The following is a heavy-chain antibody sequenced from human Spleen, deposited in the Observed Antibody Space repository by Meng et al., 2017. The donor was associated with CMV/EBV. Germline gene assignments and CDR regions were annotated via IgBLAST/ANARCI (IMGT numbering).Heavy chain of an antibody. CDR3: ARGWGDCGGDCCLNY. CDR1: GGTFSSYG. V-gene: IGHV1-69*05. J-gene: IGHJ4*02. D-gene: IGHD2-21*01. CDR2: SIPIFGTT. Sequence: SVKVSCKASGGTFSSYGISWVRQAPGQGLEWMGGSIPIFGTTNYAQKFQGRVTITTDESTSTAYMELSSLRSEDTAVYYCARGWGDCGGDCCLNYWGQGTLVTVSS.